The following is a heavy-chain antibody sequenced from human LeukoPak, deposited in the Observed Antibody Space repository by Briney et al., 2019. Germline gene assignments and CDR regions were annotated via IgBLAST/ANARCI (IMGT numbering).Heavy chain of an antibody. CDR2: ICGRGKTI. CDR3: ARDLGYSSSWYYLAY. Sequence: GGSLRLSCAASGFTFRGYEMNWVRQAPGKGLEWISYICGRGKTIYYADSVKGRFTISRDGAKNFLYLQMDSLRAEDTAVYYCARDLGYSSSWYYLAYWGQGTLVTVSS. CDR1: GFTFRGYE. D-gene: IGHD6-13*01. J-gene: IGHJ4*02. V-gene: IGHV3-48*03.